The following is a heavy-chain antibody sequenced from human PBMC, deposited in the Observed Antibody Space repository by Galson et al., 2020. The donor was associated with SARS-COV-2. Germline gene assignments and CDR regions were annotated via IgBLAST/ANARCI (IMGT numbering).Heavy chain of an antibody. Sequence: GESLKISCTASGFTFGDYAMSWFRQAPGKGLEWVGFIRSKAYGGTTEYAASVKGRFTISRDDSKSIAYLQMNSLKTEDTAVYYCTRAGGEQWLVPWFDPWGQGTLVTVSS. CDR2: IRSKAYGGTT. J-gene: IGHJ5*02. CDR3: TRAGGEQWLVPWFDP. CDR1: GFTFGDYA. V-gene: IGHV3-49*03. D-gene: IGHD6-19*01.